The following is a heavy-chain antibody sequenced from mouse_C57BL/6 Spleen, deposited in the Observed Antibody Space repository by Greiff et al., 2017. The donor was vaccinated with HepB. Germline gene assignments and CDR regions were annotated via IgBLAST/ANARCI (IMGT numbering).Heavy chain of an antibody. CDR2: IYPGDGDT. J-gene: IGHJ3*01. Sequence: VQLQQSGPELVKPGASVKISCKASGYAFSSSWMNWVKQRPGKGLEWIGRIYPGDGDTNYNGKFKGKATLTADKSSSTAYMQLSSLTSEDSAVYFCAREEFYYDPFAYWGQGTLVTVSA. CDR1: GYAFSSSW. CDR3: AREEFYYDPFAY. V-gene: IGHV1-82*01. D-gene: IGHD2-4*01.